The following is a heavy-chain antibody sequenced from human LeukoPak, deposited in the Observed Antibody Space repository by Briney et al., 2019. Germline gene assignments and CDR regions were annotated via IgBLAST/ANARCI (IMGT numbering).Heavy chain of an antibody. D-gene: IGHD3-10*01. CDR1: GFTFSDYG. V-gene: IGHV3-30*02. Sequence: VGSLRLSCAASGFTFSDYGMHGGRQAPGKRLEWVTVIRYDGINQYYADSVKGRFTISRDNSKNTLDLQMNSVRAADPAVYYCAKDGYYFGSGTYAGYWGQGTLVTVSS. CDR2: IRYDGINQ. J-gene: IGHJ4*02. CDR3: AKDGYYFGSGTYAGY.